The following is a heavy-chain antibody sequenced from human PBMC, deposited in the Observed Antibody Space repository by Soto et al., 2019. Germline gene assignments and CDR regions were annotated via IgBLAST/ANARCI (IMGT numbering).Heavy chain of an antibody. CDR1: GYTFSSYS. CDR2: INTYSGNT. CDR3: ARDNGYYDL. Sequence: QIQLVQSGAEVKQPGASVKISCKTSGYTFSSYSINWVRQAPGQGLEWMAWINTYSGNTHYAERVQGRVTVTVDKSERTAFMEMRGLTSDDTAVYFCARDNGYYDLWGQGTLVTVSS. J-gene: IGHJ4*02. V-gene: IGHV1-18*04.